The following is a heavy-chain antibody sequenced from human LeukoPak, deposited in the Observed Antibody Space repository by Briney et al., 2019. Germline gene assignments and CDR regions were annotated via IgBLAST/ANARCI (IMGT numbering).Heavy chain of an antibody. J-gene: IGHJ4*02. CDR2: IYPGDSDT. CDR3: ARRSTYGSGTNYLFDY. CDR1: GYSFPIYW. D-gene: IGHD3-10*01. V-gene: IGHV5-51*01. Sequence: GESLQIASKGSGYSFPIYWIGWVRQMPGKGLEWMGIIYPGDSDTRYSPSFQGQITTSADKSISTAYLQWSSLKASDTAMYYCARRSTYGSGTNYLFDYWGQGTLVTVSS.